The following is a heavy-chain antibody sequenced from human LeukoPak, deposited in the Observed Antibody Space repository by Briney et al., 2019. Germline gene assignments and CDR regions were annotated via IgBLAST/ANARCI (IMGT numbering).Heavy chain of an antibody. J-gene: IGHJ4*02. D-gene: IGHD3-22*01. CDR3: ARSYDSSGYDY. Sequence: SETLSLTCTVSGGSISSGDYYWSWIRQPPGKGLEWIGYIYYSGSTYYNPSLKSRVTISVDTSKNQFSLKLSSVTAADAAVYYCARSYDSSGYDYWGQGTLVTVSS. V-gene: IGHV4-30-4*01. CDR1: GGSISSGDYY. CDR2: IYYSGST.